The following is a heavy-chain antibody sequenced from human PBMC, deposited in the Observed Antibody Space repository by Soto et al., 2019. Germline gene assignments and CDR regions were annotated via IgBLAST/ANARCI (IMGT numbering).Heavy chain of an antibody. D-gene: IGHD3-22*01. J-gene: IGHJ6*02. CDR3: AKSYKYYYDSSGYQIYYYYGMDV. V-gene: IGHV3-23*01. Sequence: GGSLRLSCAASGFTFSSYAMSWVRQAPGKGLEWVSAISGSGGSTYYADSVKGRFTISRDNSKNTLYLQMNSLRAEDTAVYYCAKSYKYYYDSSGYQIYYYYGMDVWGQGTTVTVSS. CDR2: ISGSGGST. CDR1: GFTFSSYA.